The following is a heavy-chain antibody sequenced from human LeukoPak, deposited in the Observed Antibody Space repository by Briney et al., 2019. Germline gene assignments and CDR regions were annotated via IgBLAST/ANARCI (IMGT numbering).Heavy chain of an antibody. CDR3: AKVRSGDIAAALNY. CDR2: ISGFNT. Sequence: PGGSPRLSCTTSGFAFSNYAMNWVRQAPGKGPEWVSEISGFNTYYADSVKGRFTIFRDNSKNTLYLQMNSLRAEDTAVYYCAKVRSGDIAAALNYWGQGTLVPVSS. J-gene: IGHJ4*02. CDR1: GFAFSNYA. V-gene: IGHV3-23*01. D-gene: IGHD6-13*01.